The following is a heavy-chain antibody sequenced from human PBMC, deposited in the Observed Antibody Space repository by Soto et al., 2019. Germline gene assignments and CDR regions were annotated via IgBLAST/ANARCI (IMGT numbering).Heavy chain of an antibody. CDR1: GLTFSNVY. J-gene: IGHJ4*02. CDR2: IKRKTDGGTI. Sequence: EVQVVESGGGLVRPGGSLTLSCAASGLTFSNVYMNWVRQAPGKGLEWVGRIKRKTDGGTIDYAAPVKGRFTISRDDSQNTLFLQMNSLKSEDTAVYFCAMYGSRSYLVNDHWGQGTLVTVSS. V-gene: IGHV3-15*01. D-gene: IGHD3-10*01. CDR3: AMYGSRSYLVNDH.